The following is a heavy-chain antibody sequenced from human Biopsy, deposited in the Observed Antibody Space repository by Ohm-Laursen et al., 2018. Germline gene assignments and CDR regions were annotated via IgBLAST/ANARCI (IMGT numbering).Heavy chain of an antibody. Sequence: TLSLTCTVSGGYISHYYWTWIRQPAGQGLEWIGRIYITGETDYNPSLKSRVTMSVDSSKKQFSLKLKSVTAADTAIYYCVRAPPLIRGVVESWFDPWGQGILVTVSS. CDR3: VRAPPLIRGVVESWFDP. J-gene: IGHJ5*02. CDR2: IYITGET. V-gene: IGHV4-4*07. D-gene: IGHD3-10*01. CDR1: GGYISHYY.